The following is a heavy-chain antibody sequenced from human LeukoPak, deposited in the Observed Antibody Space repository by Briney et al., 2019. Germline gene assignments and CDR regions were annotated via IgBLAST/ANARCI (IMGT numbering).Heavy chain of an antibody. CDR2: ISGSGGST. CDR1: GFTFSSYA. J-gene: IGHJ4*02. V-gene: IGHV3-23*01. CDR3: XXXXXXXXSYGYFDY. D-gene: IGHD5-18*01. Sequence: GGSLRLSCAASGFTFSSYAMSWVRQAPGKGLEWVSAISGSGGSTYYADSVKGRFTISRDNSKNTLDLQMNSLRAEDTAVYYXXXXXXXXXSYGYFDYRGQGTLVTVSS.